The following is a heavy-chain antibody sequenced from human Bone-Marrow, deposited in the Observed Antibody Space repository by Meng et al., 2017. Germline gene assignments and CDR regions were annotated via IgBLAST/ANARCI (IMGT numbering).Heavy chain of an antibody. CDR1: GGSFSGYY. V-gene: IGHV4-34*01. CDR3: ARDADY. Sequence: SQTLSLTCAVYGGSFSGYYWSWIRQPPGKGREWIGEINHSGSTNYNPSLKSRVTISVETSKNQFSLKLSSVTAADTAVYYCARDADYWGQGTLVTVSS. CDR2: INHSGST. J-gene: IGHJ4*02.